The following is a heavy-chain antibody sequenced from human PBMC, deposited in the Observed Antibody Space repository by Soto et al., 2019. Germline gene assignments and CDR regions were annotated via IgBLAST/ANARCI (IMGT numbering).Heavy chain of an antibody. V-gene: IGHV1-69*13. CDR1: GYTFTSYD. J-gene: IGHJ6*02. CDR2: IIPIFGTA. D-gene: IGHD2-15*01. Sequence: SVKVSCKAAGYTFTSYDMNCVRQAPRQGLEWMGGIIPIFGTANYAQKFQGRVTITADESTSTAYMELSSLRSEDTAVYYCATRGKDIVVVVAATRNYYYGMDVWGQGTTVTVSS. CDR3: ATRGKDIVVVVAATRNYYYGMDV.